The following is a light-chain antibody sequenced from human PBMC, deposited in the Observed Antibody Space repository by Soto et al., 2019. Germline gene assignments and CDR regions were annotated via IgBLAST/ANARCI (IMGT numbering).Light chain of an antibody. J-gene: IGKJ1*01. V-gene: IGKV3-20*01. CDR2: GAS. Sequence: VLTQSPGTLFLSPGERATLSCRASQSVSSHYLPWYQQKPGQAPRPLIYGASSRAPGIPARFSGSWSGTAFTLTISRLEPEDFAVYYCQQYGSSPRTFGQGTKVDIK. CDR3: QQYGSSPRT. CDR1: QSVSSHY.